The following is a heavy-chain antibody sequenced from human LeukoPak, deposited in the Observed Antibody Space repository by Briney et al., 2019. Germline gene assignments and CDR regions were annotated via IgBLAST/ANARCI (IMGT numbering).Heavy chain of an antibody. J-gene: IGHJ3*02. CDR2: ISGSGHST. V-gene: IGHV3-23*01. CDR1: GFTFTSYA. CDR3: AKGPARVVTTTYVDI. Sequence: GGSLRLSCAASGFTFTSYAMSWVRQAPGKGLEWVSSISGSGHSTDYADSVKGRFTISRDNSKNTLYLQMNSLRAEDTAVYYCAKGPARVVTTTYVDIWGQGTMVTVSS. D-gene: IGHD4-23*01.